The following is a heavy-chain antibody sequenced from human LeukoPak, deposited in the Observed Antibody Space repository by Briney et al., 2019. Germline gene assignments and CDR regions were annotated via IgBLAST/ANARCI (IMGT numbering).Heavy chain of an antibody. CDR1: GYTFTSYY. J-gene: IGHJ3*02. D-gene: IGHD2-2*01. CDR3: ARPRLTIVVVPSGLDAFDI. CDR2: INPSGGST. Sequence: GASVKVSCKASGYTFTSYYIHWVRQAPGQGLEWMGIINPSGGSTSYAQKFQGRVTMTRDTSTSTVYMELSSLRSEDTAVYYCARPRLTIVVVPSGLDAFDIWGQGTMVTVSS. V-gene: IGHV1-46*01.